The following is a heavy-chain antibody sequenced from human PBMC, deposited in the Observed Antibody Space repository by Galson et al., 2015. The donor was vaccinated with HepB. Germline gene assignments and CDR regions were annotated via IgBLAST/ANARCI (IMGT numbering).Heavy chain of an antibody. Sequence: SLRLSCAASGFTFSSYAMSWVRQAPGKGLEWVSAISGSGGSTYYADSVKGRFTIPRDNSKNTLYLQMNSLRAEDTAVYYCAKGPYDILTGWDYWGQGTLVTVSS. D-gene: IGHD3-9*01. J-gene: IGHJ4*02. CDR3: AKGPYDILTGWDY. CDR1: GFTFSSYA. CDR2: ISGSGGST. V-gene: IGHV3-23*01.